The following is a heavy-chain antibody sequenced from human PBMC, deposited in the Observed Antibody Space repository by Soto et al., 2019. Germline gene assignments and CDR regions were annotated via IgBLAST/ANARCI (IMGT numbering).Heavy chain of an antibody. CDR3: ARRGAYCSGGTCYHFDY. CDR2: ISTYNGNT. CDR1: GYTFTTYG. Sequence: QVHLVQSGAEVKKPGASVKVSCKASGYTFTTYGITWVRQAPGQGLEWMGWISTYNGNTNYEQKLQGRVTMTTDTLTGTAYMELRSLRSDDTAVYYCARRGAYCSGGTCYHFDYWGQGTLVTVSS. V-gene: IGHV1-18*04. D-gene: IGHD2-15*01. J-gene: IGHJ4*02.